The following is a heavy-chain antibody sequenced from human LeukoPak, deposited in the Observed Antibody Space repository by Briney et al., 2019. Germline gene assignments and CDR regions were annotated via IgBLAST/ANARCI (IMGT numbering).Heavy chain of an antibody. D-gene: IGHD3-10*01. J-gene: IGHJ6*02. V-gene: IGHV1-69*01. CDR1: GGTFSSYA. Sequence: SVKVSCKASGGTFSSYAISWVRQAPGQGLEWMGGIIPIFGTANYAQKFQGRVTITADESTSTAYMELSSLRSEDTAVYYCAGTYYYGSGPTGMDVWGQGTTVAVPS. CDR3: AGTYYYGSGPTGMDV. CDR2: IIPIFGTA.